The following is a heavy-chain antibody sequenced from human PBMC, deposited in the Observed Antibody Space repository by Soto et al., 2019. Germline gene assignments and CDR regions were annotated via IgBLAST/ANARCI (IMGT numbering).Heavy chain of an antibody. Sequence: PSETLSLTCTVSGGSISSYYWSWIRQSPGKGPEWIGYVYRSGTTNYNPSLQSRVTMSLDTSKNQFSLKLNAVTTADTAVYYCAPRPPGVAFCRGVDYWSRASLVTFSS. CDR3: APRPPGVAFCRGVDY. CDR1: GGSISSYY. V-gene: IGHV4-59*01. CDR2: VYRSGTT. D-gene: IGHD2-15*01. J-gene: IGHJ4*02.